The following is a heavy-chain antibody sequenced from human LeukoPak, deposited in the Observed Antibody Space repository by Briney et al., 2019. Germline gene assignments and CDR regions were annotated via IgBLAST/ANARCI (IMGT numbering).Heavy chain of an antibody. J-gene: IGHJ6*03. D-gene: IGHD3-3*01. CDR1: GYTFTSYG. V-gene: IGHV1-18*01. CDR2: ISAYNGNT. CDR3: ARAVSDFWSGYYPYLYYYYMDV. Sequence: ASVKVSCKASGYTFTSYGISWVRQAPGQGLEWMGWISAYNGNTNYAQKLQGRVTMTTDTSTSTAYMELRSLRSDDTAVYYCARAVSDFWSGYYPYLYYYYMDVWGKGTTVTVSS.